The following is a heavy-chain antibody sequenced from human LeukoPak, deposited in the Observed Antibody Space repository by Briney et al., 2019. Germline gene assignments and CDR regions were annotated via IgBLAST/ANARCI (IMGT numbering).Heavy chain of an antibody. V-gene: IGHV1-3*01. Sequence: GASVKVSCKASGYTFTSYAMHWVRQAPGQRLEWMGWINAGNGNTKYSQKFQGRVTITRDTSASTAYMELSSLRSEDTAVYYCARDPYPYSGHSSGWTYWGQGTLVTVSS. D-gene: IGHD6-19*01. CDR3: ARDPYPYSGHSSGWTY. CDR2: INAGNGNT. CDR1: GYTFTSYA. J-gene: IGHJ4*02.